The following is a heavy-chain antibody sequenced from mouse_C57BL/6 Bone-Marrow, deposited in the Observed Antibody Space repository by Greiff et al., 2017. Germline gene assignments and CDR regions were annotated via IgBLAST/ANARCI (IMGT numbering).Heavy chain of an antibody. CDR2: IHPNSGST. V-gene: IGHV1-64*01. D-gene: IGHD1-1*01. J-gene: IGHJ2*01. CDR1: GYTFTSYW. Sequence: QVQLQQPGAELVKPGASVKLSCKASGYTFTSYWMHWVKQRPGQGLEWIGMIHPNSGSTNSNEKFKSKATLTVDKSSSTAYMQLSSLTSEDSAVYYGAPLYYGSSYDCFDDWGQGTTLTVPA. CDR3: APLYYGSSYDCFDD.